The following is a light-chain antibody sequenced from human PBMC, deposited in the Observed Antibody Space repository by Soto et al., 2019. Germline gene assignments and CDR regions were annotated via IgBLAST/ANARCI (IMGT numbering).Light chain of an antibody. CDR3: QQYGSSPGFT. Sequence: EIVLTQSPGTLSLSPGERATLSCRASQSVSSSYLAWYQQKPGQAPRLLNYGASSTATGIPDRFSGSGSGTEFTLAISRLEPEDFAVYYCQQYGSSPGFTFGPGTKVDIK. J-gene: IGKJ3*01. V-gene: IGKV3-20*01. CDR2: GAS. CDR1: QSVSSSY.